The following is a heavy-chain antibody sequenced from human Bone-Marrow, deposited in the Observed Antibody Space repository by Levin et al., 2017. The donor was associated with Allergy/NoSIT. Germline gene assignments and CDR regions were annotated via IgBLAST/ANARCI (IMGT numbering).Heavy chain of an antibody. CDR1: GGSISSGGYY. CDR3: TSGRDGFTFEY. CDR2: FYYSATT. V-gene: IGHV4-31*03. Sequence: RTSETLSLTCTVSGGSISSGGYYWSWIRQHPGKSLEWIGYFYYSATTNYNPSLKSRVTMSADTSKNQFSLRLSSVTAADTAVYFCTSGRDGFTFEYWGQGALVTVSS. D-gene: IGHD5-24*01. J-gene: IGHJ4*02.